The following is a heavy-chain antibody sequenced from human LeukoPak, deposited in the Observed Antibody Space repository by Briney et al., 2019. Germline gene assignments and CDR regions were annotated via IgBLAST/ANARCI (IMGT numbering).Heavy chain of an antibody. V-gene: IGHV3-21*01. Sequence: GGSLRLSCAASGFTFSSYSMNWVRQAPGKGLEWVSSISSSSSYIYYADSVKGRFTISRDNAKNSLYLQMNSLRAEETAVYYCARDSSSFITDAFDIWGQGTMVTVSS. CDR1: GFTFSSYS. D-gene: IGHD6-13*01. CDR3: ARDSSSFITDAFDI. J-gene: IGHJ3*02. CDR2: ISSSSSYI.